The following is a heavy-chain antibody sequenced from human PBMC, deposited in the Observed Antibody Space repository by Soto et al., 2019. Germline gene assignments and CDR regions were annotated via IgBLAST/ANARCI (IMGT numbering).Heavy chain of an antibody. CDR1: GCDIATIS. D-gene: IGHD1-26*01. CDR2: IYPGDSDT. Sequence: KCLKNSCQVSGCDIATISIGGVRQTSGKGLEWMGIIYPGDSDTRYSPSFQGQVTISADKSISTAYLQWSSLKASDTAIYYCARTRSKGADRDAFGVWGQGTVVTV. V-gene: IGHV5-51*01. CDR3: ARTRSKGADRDAFGV. J-gene: IGHJ3*01.